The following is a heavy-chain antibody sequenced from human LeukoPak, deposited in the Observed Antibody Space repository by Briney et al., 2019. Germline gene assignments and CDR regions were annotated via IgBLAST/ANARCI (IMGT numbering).Heavy chain of an antibody. D-gene: IGHD1-14*01. V-gene: IGHV3-11*01. CDR3: ARGHHNLGV. J-gene: IGHJ6*02. Sequence: PGGSLRLSCAASGFTFSDCYMSWIRQAPGKGLEWVSYISPSDSHKCDADSVKGRFTVSRDNAKNSLYLQMNSLRGEDTAVYYCARGHHNLGVWGQGTTVTVSS. CDR1: GFTFSDCY. CDR2: ISPSDSHK.